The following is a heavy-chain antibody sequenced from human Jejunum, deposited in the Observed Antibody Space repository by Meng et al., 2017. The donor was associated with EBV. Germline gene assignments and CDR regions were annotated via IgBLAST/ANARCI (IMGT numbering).Heavy chain of an antibody. V-gene: IGHV4-30-2*01. CDR2: IYYSGSA. J-gene: IGHJ4*02. CDR3: ARGAYFDY. CDR1: GGSISIGGYS. Sequence: LPLKESGSGLVSPEEPLSLTCAAPGGSISIGGYSWHWIRQPPGKGLQWIGYIYYSGSAFYNPSLKSRVTLSVDRSKNQFSLNLSSVTAADTAVYYCARGAYFDYWGQGTLVTVSS.